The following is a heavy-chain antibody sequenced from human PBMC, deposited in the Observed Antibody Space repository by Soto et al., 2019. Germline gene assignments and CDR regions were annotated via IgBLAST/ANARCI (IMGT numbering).Heavy chain of an antibody. J-gene: IGHJ5*02. V-gene: IGHV3-53*02. CDR2: IHSGGDT. Sequence: EVPLVETGGGLIQPGGSLRLSCAASGFSVSYNYMSWVRQPPGKGLEWVSIIHSGGDTYYADSVKGRFTISRDNSKNTVYLQMNSLRDEDTAIYYCTSIAVAEGFDPWGPGTLVTVSS. CDR1: GFSVSYNY. D-gene: IGHD6-19*01. CDR3: TSIAVAEGFDP.